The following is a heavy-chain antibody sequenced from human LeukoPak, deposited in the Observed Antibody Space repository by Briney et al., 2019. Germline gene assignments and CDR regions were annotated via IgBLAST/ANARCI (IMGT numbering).Heavy chain of an antibody. CDR2: IYYSGST. V-gene: IGHV4-59*01. D-gene: IGHD3-22*01. CDR3: ARGYYDSSGLFDY. Sequence: SETLSLTCAAAAGSINTYYWSWIRQPPGKGLEWIGYIYYSGSTNYNPSLKSRVTISVDTSKNQFSRKLSSVTAADTAVYYCARGYYDSSGLFDYWGQGTLVTVSS. CDR1: AGSINTYY. J-gene: IGHJ4*02.